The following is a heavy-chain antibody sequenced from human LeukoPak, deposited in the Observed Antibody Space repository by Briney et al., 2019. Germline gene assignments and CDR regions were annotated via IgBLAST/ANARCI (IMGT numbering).Heavy chain of an antibody. CDR1: GASISSSAYY. J-gene: IGHJ6*03. Sequence: SETLSLTCIISGASISSSAYYWGWIRQPPGKGLEWIGTIYYSGSTHYNPSLKSRVTISVDTSKNQVSLKLRSVTAADTAVYYCARTTEGYAGGPGYSYYYYMDVWGKGTTVTISS. V-gene: IGHV4-39*07. D-gene: IGHD5-12*01. CDR3: ARTTEGYAGGPGYSYYYYMDV. CDR2: IYYSGST.